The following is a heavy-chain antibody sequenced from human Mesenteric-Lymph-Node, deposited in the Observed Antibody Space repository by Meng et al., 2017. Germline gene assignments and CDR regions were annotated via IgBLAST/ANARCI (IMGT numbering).Heavy chain of an antibody. D-gene: IGHD4-23*01. CDR2: IIPIFGTA. J-gene: IGHJ4*02. V-gene: IGHV1-69*06. CDR3: AREGTTTVVSVFDY. CDR1: GGTLSSYA. Sequence: VQLVLSCAGVKKPGSSGKVSCKASGGTLSSYAISWVRQAPGQGLEWMGGIIPIFGTANYAQKFQGRVTMTRDTSISTAYMELSRLRSDDTAVYYCAREGTTTVVSVFDYWGQGTLVTVSS.